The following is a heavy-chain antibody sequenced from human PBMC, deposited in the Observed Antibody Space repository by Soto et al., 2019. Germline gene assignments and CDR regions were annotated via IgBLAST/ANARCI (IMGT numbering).Heavy chain of an antibody. J-gene: IGHJ6*02. V-gene: IGHV1-69*13. Sequence: SVKVSCKASGGTFSSYAISWVRQAPGQGLEWMGGIIPIFGTANYAQKFQGRVTITADESTSTAYMGLSSLRSEDTAVYYCARGYCTNGVCPYGMDVWGQGTTVTVSS. CDR2: IIPIFGTA. CDR1: GGTFSSYA. CDR3: ARGYCTNGVCPYGMDV. D-gene: IGHD2-8*01.